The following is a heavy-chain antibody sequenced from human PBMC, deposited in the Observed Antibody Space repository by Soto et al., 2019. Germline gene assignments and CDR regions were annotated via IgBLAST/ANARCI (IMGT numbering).Heavy chain of an antibody. D-gene: IGHD6-13*01. V-gene: IGHV1-69*13. Sequence: GASVKVSCKASGGTFSSYAISWVRQAPGQGLEWMGGIIPIFGTANYAQKFQGRVTITADESTSTAYMELSSLRSEDTAVYYCARLGSSAMYYYYGMDVWGQGTTVTVSS. CDR3: ARLGSSAMYYYYGMDV. CDR1: GGTFSSYA. CDR2: IIPIFGTA. J-gene: IGHJ6*02.